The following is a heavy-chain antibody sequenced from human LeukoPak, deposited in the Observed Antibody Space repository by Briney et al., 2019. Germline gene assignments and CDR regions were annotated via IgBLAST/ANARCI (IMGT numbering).Heavy chain of an antibody. Sequence: SETLSLTCRVSGASNSRSYWSWIRQPPGKGLEWIGYISYSGSIRNNPSLQSRVTISEDMSNNQFSLRLKSVTAADTAVYYCARESYDFWSERCFDYWGQGTLVTVSS. CDR2: ISYSGSI. D-gene: IGHD3-3*01. CDR1: GASNSRSY. CDR3: ARESYDFWSERCFDY. V-gene: IGHV4-59*01. J-gene: IGHJ4*02.